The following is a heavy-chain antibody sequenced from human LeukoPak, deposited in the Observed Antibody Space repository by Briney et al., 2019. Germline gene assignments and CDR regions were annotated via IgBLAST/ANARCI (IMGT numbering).Heavy chain of an antibody. CDR3: ARESGGFGERKYYYMDV. CDR1: GFTFSSYE. V-gene: IGHV3-48*03. CDR2: ISSSGSTI. Sequence: GGSLRLSCAASGFTFSSYEMNWVRQAPGKGLEWVSYISSSGSTIYYADSVKGRFTISRDNAKNSLYLQMNSLRAEDTAVYYCARESGGFGERKYYYMDVWGKGTTVTISS. J-gene: IGHJ6*03. D-gene: IGHD3-10*01.